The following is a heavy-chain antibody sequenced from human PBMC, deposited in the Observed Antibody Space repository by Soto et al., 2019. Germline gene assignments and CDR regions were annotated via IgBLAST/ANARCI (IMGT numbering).Heavy chain of an antibody. CDR2: IKQDGSEK. V-gene: IGHV3-7*01. CDR3: ARDRIAVGY. CDR1: GFTFSNHW. D-gene: IGHD6-19*01. Sequence: EVQLVESGGGLVQPGGSLRLSCAASGFTFSNHWMSWVRQAPGKGLEWVANIKQDGSEKYYVDSVKGRFTISRDNAKNSLYLQMNSLTDEDTAVYYCARDRIAVGYWGQGTLVTVSS. J-gene: IGHJ4*02.